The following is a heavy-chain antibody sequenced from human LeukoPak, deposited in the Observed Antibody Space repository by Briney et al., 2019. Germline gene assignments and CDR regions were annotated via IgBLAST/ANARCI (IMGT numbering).Heavy chain of an antibody. V-gene: IGHV1-24*01. CDR1: GYTRTELS. CDR3: ATDPHSSGGSCYSGY. Sequence: ASVKVSCKVSGYTRTELSMHWVRQAPGKGLEWMGGFDPEDGETICAQKFQGRVTMTEDTSTDTAYMELSSLRSEDTAVYYCATDPHSSGGSCYSGYWGQGTLVTVSS. J-gene: IGHJ4*02. CDR2: FDPEDGET. D-gene: IGHD2-15*01.